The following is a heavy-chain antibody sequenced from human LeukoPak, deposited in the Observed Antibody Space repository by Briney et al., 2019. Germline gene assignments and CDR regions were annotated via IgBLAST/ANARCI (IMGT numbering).Heavy chain of an antibody. CDR3: VRQFAS. CDR1: GFTFGDHI. V-gene: IGHV3-48*01. CDR2: VSGSGSTV. Sequence: GGSLRLSCAASGFTFGDHIMNWVRQLPGKGLEWVAYVSGSGSTVYYADSVKGRFTVSRDNGKSSLYLQMNSLRVEDTALYYCVRQFASWGQGTLVTVSS. J-gene: IGHJ4*02.